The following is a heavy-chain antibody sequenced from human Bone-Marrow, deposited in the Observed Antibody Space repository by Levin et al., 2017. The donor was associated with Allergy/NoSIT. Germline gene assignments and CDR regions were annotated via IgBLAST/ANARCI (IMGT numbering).Heavy chain of an antibody. V-gene: IGHV4-31*03. J-gene: IGHJ4*02. Sequence: SETLSLTCTVSGGSISSGGFHWTWIRQHPGRGLEWLGYISHTGSTYHNSSLKSRLSMSLYRSKNQFSLKLNSVVAADTAVYYCAREDGYVCDWWGQGALVTVSS. CDR2: ISHTGST. CDR3: AREDGYVCDW. CDR1: GGSISSGGFH. D-gene: IGHD5-24*01.